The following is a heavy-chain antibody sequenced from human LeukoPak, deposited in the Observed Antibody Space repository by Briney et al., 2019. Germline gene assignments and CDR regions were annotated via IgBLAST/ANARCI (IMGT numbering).Heavy chain of an antibody. D-gene: IGHD2-15*01. J-gene: IGHJ4*02. Sequence: PGGSLRLSCAASGFIFSSYAMSWVRQAPGKGLEWVSAISGSGGSTYYAGSVKGRFTISRDNSKNTLYLQMNSLRAEDTAVYYCARAVFDIVVVVAATLGFDYWGQGTLVTVSS. CDR1: GFIFSSYA. CDR2: ISGSGGST. V-gene: IGHV3-23*01. CDR3: ARAVFDIVVVVAATLGFDY.